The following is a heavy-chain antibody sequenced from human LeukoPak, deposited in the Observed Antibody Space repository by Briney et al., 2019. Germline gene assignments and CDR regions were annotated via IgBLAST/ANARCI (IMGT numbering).Heavy chain of an antibody. J-gene: IGHJ4*02. D-gene: IGHD5-12*01. CDR2: IYSGGST. CDR1: GFTVSSNY. V-gene: IGHV3-53*04. CDR3: ARSGYSGYDLPYFDY. Sequence: GGSLRLSCAAYGFTVSSNYMSWVRQAPGKGIERVSVIYSGGSTYYADSVKGRFTISRHNSKNTLYLQMNSLRAEDTAVYYCARSGYSGYDLPYFDYWGQGTLVTVSS.